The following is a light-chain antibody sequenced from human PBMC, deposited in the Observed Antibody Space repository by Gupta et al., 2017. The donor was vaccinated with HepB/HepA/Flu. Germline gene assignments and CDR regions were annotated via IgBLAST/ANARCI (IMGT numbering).Light chain of an antibody. J-gene: IGKJ4*02. CDR1: QDIINH. V-gene: IGKV1-33*01. CDR3: QQFDYSRT. Sequence: DIQMTQSPSSLSASVGDRVTITCQASQDIINHLNWYQQKPGKAPKLLIYDASNLETGVPSRFSGSGFGTDFIFTISRLQPEYMAMYYCQQFDYSRTFGGGTKVEIK. CDR2: DAS.